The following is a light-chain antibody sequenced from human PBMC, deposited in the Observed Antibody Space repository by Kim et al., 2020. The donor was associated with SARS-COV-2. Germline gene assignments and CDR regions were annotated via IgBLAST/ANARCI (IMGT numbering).Light chain of an antibody. J-gene: IGLJ2*01. CDR1: SSDVGSYNL. V-gene: IGLV2-23*02. CDR2: EDS. CDR3: CSYAGSTTFV. Sequence: QSALTQPASVSGSPGQSITISCTGTSSDVGSYNLVSWYQQHPGKAPKVIIYEDSKRPSGVSNRFSGSKSGNTASLTISGLQAEDEADYYCCSYAGSTTFVFGGGTKLTVL.